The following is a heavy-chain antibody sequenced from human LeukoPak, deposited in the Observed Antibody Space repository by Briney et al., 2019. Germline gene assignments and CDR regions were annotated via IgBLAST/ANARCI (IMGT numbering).Heavy chain of an antibody. Sequence: LTGGSLRLSCAASGVTFSTYTMHWVRQAPGKGLEYVSSISGNGGSREYANSVKGRFTISRDNSRNTLYLQMGSLRAEDMAVYYCARDAGYVRFDFWGQGTLATVSS. CDR2: ISGNGGSR. V-gene: IGHV3-64*01. CDR3: ARDAGYVRFDF. D-gene: IGHD5-18*01. CDR1: GVTFSTYT. J-gene: IGHJ4*02.